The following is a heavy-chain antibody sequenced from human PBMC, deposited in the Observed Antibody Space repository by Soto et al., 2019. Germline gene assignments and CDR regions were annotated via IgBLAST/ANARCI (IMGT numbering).Heavy chain of an antibody. CDR1: GGTFSSYT. D-gene: IGHD7-27*01. J-gene: IGHJ4*02. CDR2: IIPILGIA. V-gene: IGHV1-69*02. Sequence: QVQLVQSGAEVKKPGSSVKVSCKASGGTFSSYTISWVRQAPGQGLEWMGRIIPILGIANCAQKFQGRVTITADKSTSTAYMELSSLRSEDTAVSYRASITGEGDFWGQGTLVTVSS. CDR3: ASITGEGDF.